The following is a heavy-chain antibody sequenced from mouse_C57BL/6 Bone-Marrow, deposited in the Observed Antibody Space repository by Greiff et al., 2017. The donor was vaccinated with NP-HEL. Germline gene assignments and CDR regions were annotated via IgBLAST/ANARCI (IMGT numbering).Heavy chain of an antibody. CDR1: GYTFSTSW. CDR2: IYPGDGDT. Sequence: VKLQESGPELVKPGASVKISCKASGYTFSTSWMNWMKQRPGKGLEWIGRIYPGDGDTHYSGNFEGKASLTADKSSNSAYMQHSSLTSEDSAGYFGARGEAWGAFFDYWGQGTTLTVSS. D-gene: IGHD6-1*01. J-gene: IGHJ2*01. V-gene: IGHV1-82*01. CDR3: ARGEAWGAFFDY.